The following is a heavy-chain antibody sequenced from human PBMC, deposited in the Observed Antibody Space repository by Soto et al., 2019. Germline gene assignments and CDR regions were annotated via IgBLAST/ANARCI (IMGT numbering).Heavy chain of an antibody. CDR3: ARDRGYSGYDSPRYYYGMDV. J-gene: IGHJ6*02. Sequence: PGGPLRLPCAASGITFNNHALSWVRQAPGKGQEWFSGISGSGANTHYADSVKGRFTISRDNSKNTLSLQMNSLSPDDTAVYYCARDRGYSGYDSPRYYYGMDVWGQGTTVTVSS. V-gene: IGHV3-23*01. CDR2: ISGSGANT. D-gene: IGHD5-12*01. CDR1: GITFNNHA.